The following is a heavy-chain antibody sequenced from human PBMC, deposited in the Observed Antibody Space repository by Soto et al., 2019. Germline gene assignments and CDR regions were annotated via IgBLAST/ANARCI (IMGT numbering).Heavy chain of an antibody. J-gene: IGHJ6*02. CDR1: GFTFSSYS. D-gene: IGHD6-13*01. CDR3: ARDWIAAAGIYYGMDV. CDR2: ISSSSSYI. Sequence: GSLRLSCAASGFTFSSYSMNWVRQAPGKGLEWVSSISSSSSYIYYADSVKGRFTISRDNAKNSLYLQMNSLRAEDTAVYYCARDWIAAAGIYYGMDVWGQGTTVTV. V-gene: IGHV3-21*01.